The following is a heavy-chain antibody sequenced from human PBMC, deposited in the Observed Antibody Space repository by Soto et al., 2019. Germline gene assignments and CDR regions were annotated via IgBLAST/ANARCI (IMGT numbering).Heavy chain of an antibody. Sequence: PGGSLRLSCAASGFTFSSYGMHWVRQAPGKGLEWVAVIWYDGSNKYYADSVKGRFTISRDNSKNTLYLQMNSLRAEDTAVYYCARENIVVVPADLGGYYYYYYGMDVWGQGTTVTVSS. J-gene: IGHJ6*02. CDR3: ARENIVVVPADLGGYYYYYYGMDV. CDR1: GFTFSSYG. D-gene: IGHD2-2*01. CDR2: IWYDGSNK. V-gene: IGHV3-33*01.